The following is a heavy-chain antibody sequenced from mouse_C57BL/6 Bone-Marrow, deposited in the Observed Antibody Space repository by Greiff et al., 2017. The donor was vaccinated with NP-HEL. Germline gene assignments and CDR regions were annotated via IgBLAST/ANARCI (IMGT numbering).Heavy chain of an antibody. V-gene: IGHV1-59*01. CDR2: IDPSDSYT. CDR3: AYVYYGPDY. Sequence: QVQLQQPGAELVRPGTSVKLSCKASGYTFTSYWMHWVKQRPGQGLEWIGVIDPSDSYTNYTQKFKGKATLTVDTSSSTAYMQLSSLTSEDSAVYYCAYVYYGPDYWGQGTTLTVSS. J-gene: IGHJ2*01. CDR1: GYTFTSYW. D-gene: IGHD2-1*01.